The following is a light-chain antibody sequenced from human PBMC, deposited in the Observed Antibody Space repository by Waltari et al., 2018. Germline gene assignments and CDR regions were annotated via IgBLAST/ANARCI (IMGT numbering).Light chain of an antibody. Sequence: LSCRASQNIRKYLVWYQQKPGQAPRLLMYETSIRATGTPDRFSGSGFGTDFSLTISRLEPEDFAVYYCQNYERLPATFGQGTKVEIK. CDR2: ETS. V-gene: IGKV3-20*01. CDR1: QNIRKY. CDR3: QNYERLPAT. J-gene: IGKJ1*01.